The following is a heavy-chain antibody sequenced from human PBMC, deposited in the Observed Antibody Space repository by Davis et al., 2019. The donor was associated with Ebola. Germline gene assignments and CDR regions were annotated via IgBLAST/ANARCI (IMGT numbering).Heavy chain of an antibody. CDR3: ARVKSTGDYGRTDY. CDR2: ISYDGSRQ. V-gene: IGHV3-30*03. Sequence: PGGSLRLSCATSGFTFSSYGMFWVRQAPGKGPEWVTFISYDGSRQHYADSVKGRFTISRDNTKNTLHLQMNRLTSEDTAVYYCARVKSTGDYGRTDYWGQGTLVTVSS. CDR1: GFTFSSYG. D-gene: IGHD3-9*01. J-gene: IGHJ4*02.